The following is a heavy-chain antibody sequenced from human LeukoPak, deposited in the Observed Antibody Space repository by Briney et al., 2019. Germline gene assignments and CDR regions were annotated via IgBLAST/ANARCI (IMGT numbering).Heavy chain of an antibody. Sequence: SETLSLTCAVYGGSFSGYYWSWIRQPPGKGLEWIGEINHSGSTNYMPSLKSRVTISIDTSKKEFSLKLSSVTAADTAVYYCARKGGGQLVNTRRWFDPWGQGTLVTVSS. CDR3: ARKGGGQLVNTRRWFDP. CDR1: GGSFSGYY. V-gene: IGHV4-34*01. J-gene: IGHJ5*02. D-gene: IGHD6-13*01. CDR2: INHSGST.